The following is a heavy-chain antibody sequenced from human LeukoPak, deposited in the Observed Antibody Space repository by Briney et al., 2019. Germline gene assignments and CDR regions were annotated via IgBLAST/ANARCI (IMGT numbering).Heavy chain of an antibody. CDR3: AREEGAPIAAAII. V-gene: IGHV1-18*01. J-gene: IGHJ3*02. Sequence: ASVKVSCKAYGGTFSSYEISWVRQAPGQGLEWMGWISAYNGDTNYVQKFQGRVTMTTDTSTSTAYMKLKSLRSDDTAVYYCAREEGAPIAAAIIWGLGTKVTVSS. D-gene: IGHD6-13*01. CDR2: ISAYNGDT. CDR1: GGTFSSYE.